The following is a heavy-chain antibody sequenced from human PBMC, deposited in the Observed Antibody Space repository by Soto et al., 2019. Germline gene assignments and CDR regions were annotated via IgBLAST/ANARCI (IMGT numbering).Heavy chain of an antibody. CDR2: IKSSGNNI. CDR3: AKVYWYHGSAIFGF. D-gene: IGHD1-1*01. CDR1: GFIFGSDS. V-gene: IGHV3-48*02. J-gene: IGHJ4*02. Sequence: PGGSLRLSCAASGFIFGSDSMSWVRQAPGKGPEWISYIKSSGNNIYYADSVKGRFTISRDNAKNSLYLQMDSLRDEDTAVYYCAKVYWYHGSAIFGFWGQGTLVTVSS.